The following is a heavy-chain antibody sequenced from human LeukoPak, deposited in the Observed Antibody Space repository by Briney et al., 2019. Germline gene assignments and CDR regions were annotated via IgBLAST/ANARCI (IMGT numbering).Heavy chain of an antibody. D-gene: IGHD2-15*01. CDR3: ARGLWGYCSGGSCYYYYMDV. V-gene: IGHV3-74*01. Sequence: GGSLRLSCAASGFTFSSYWMHWVRQAPGKGLVWVSRINSDGSSTSYADSVKGRFTISRDNAKNTLYLQMNSLRAEDTAVYYCARGLWGYCSGGSCYYYYMDVWGKGTTVTVSS. CDR1: GFTFSSYW. J-gene: IGHJ6*03. CDR2: INSDGSST.